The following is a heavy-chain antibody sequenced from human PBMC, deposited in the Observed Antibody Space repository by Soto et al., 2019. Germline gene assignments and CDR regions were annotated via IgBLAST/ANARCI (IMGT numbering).Heavy chain of an antibody. Sequence: QVQLVQSGAEVKKPGASVKVSCKASGYTFTGYYMHWVRQAPGQGLEWMGWINPNSGGTNYAQKFLGRVTMTRDTSISTAYMELSRLRSDDTAVYYCARVRMIVGASGSFDYWGQGTLVTVSS. CDR1: GYTFTGYY. V-gene: IGHV1-2*02. CDR3: ARVRMIVGASGSFDY. J-gene: IGHJ4*02. CDR2: INPNSGGT. D-gene: IGHD3-22*01.